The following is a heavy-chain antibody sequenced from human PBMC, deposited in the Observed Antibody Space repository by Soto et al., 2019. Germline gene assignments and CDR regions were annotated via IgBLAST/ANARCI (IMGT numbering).Heavy chain of an antibody. D-gene: IGHD6-13*01. CDR3: ASRIAGHFDY. V-gene: IGHV4-59*01. Sequence: SETLSLTCTVSGGSISSYYWSWIRQPPGKGLEWIGYIYYSGSTNHNPSLKSRVTISVDTSKNQFSLKLSSVTAADTAVYYCASRIAGHFDYWGQGTLVTVSS. J-gene: IGHJ4*02. CDR1: GGSISSYY. CDR2: IYYSGST.